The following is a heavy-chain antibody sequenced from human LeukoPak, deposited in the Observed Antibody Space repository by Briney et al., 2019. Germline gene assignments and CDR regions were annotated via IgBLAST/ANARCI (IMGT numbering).Heavy chain of an antibody. CDR2: IYSGGST. D-gene: IGHD2/OR15-2a*01. Sequence: GGSLRLSCAASGFTVSSNYMSWVRQAPGKGLEWVSVIYSGGSTYYADSVKDRFNISRDNSKNTLYLQMNSLRAEDTAVYYCASFLAGYFDYWGQGTLVTVSS. J-gene: IGHJ4*02. CDR3: ASFLAGYFDY. CDR1: GFTVSSNY. V-gene: IGHV3-53*01.